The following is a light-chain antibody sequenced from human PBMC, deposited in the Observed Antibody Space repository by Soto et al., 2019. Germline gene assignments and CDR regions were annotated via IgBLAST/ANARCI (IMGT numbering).Light chain of an antibody. Sequence: ASRDIGNQVGWYQQKPGKAPKHLIFAASNLQIGVPSRFSGGGTGTDFTLTISSLQAAHFATYYCLQHFIFSWTFGIGIMV. V-gene: IGKV1-6*01. CDR2: AAS. CDR1: RDIGNQ. J-gene: IGKJ1*01. CDR3: LQHFIFSWT.